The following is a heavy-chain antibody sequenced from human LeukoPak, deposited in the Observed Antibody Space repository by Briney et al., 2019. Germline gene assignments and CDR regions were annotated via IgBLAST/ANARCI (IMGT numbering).Heavy chain of an antibody. CDR2: IYYSGST. Sequence: SETLSLTCTVSGGSISSYYWSWIRQPPGKGLEWIGYIYYSGSTNHNPSPKSRVTISVDTSKNQFSLKLSSVTAADTAVYYCARDLSSSSYNWFDPGGQGTLVSVSS. V-gene: IGHV4-59*01. CDR1: GGSISSYY. D-gene: IGHD6-6*01. J-gene: IGHJ5*02. CDR3: ARDLSSSSYNWFDP.